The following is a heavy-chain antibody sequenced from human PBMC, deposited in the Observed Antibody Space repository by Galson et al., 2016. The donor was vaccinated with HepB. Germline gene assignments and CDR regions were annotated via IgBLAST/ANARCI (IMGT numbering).Heavy chain of an antibody. CDR1: RLRFSDLW. J-gene: IGHJ4*02. V-gene: IGHV3-7*01. Sequence: SLRLSCAVSRLRFSDLWMDWVRQAPGKGLEWVANIKGDGSLKFYVDSVRGRFTISRDNAKNSVYLQMNSLTVEDTGVYYCAREGIGDYFDWGQGTLVTVSS. CDR2: IKGDGSLK. D-gene: IGHD2-21*01. CDR3: AREGIGDYFD.